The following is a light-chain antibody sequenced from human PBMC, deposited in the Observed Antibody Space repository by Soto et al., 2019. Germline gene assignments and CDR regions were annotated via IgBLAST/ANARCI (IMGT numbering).Light chain of an antibody. CDR2: DTS. CDR1: QSVSSNY. V-gene: IGKV3-20*01. CDR3: QQYGTSPCT. J-gene: IGKJ2*02. Sequence: DIVLTQSPGTLSLSPGDRATLSCRASQSVSSNYFAWYQQKPGQAPRLLIYDTSNRAIGIPDRFSGSGSGTEFTLTISRQEPEDFAVYYCQQYGTSPCTFGQGTNLEIK.